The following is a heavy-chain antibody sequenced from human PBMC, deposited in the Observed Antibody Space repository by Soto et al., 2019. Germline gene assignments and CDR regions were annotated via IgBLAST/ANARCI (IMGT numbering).Heavy chain of an antibody. CDR2: IYTSGST. Sequence: QVQLQESGPGLVKPSETLSLTCTVSGGSISGYHWSWIRQTAGKGLEWIGHIYTSGSTTYNPSLRGRVTLSIDTSKNQFSLELRSVTAADTAVYFCARELRSGWSQRYFDFWGQGTLVTVSS. J-gene: IGHJ4*02. V-gene: IGHV4-4*07. CDR1: GGSISGYH. D-gene: IGHD6-19*01. CDR3: ARELRSGWSQRYFDF.